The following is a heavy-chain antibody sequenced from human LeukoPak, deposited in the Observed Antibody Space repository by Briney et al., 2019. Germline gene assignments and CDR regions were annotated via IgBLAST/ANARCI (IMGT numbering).Heavy chain of an antibody. D-gene: IGHD5-18*01. Sequence: GGSLRLSCAASGFTFSSYGMHWVRQAPGKGLEWVSAISGSGGSTYYADSVKGRFTISRDNSKNTLYLQMNSLRAEDTAVYYCAKEGFVRYSYGLYYFDYWGQGTLVTVSS. V-gene: IGHV3-23*01. CDR3: AKEGFVRYSYGLYYFDY. CDR2: ISGSGGST. J-gene: IGHJ4*02. CDR1: GFTFSSYG.